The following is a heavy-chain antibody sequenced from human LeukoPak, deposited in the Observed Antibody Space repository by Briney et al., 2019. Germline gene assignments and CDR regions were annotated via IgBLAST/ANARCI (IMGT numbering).Heavy chain of an antibody. D-gene: IGHD3-22*01. Sequence: GGSLRLSCAAYGFTFSDSAMHWVRQASGKGLEWVGRIRSKANNYATAYGESVKGRFTISRDDSKNTAYLQMNSLKTEDTAVYYCTRKRDSSGYPIDYWGQGTLVTVSS. CDR3: TRKRDSSGYPIDY. CDR1: GFTFSDSA. CDR2: IRSKANNYAT. J-gene: IGHJ4*02. V-gene: IGHV3-73*01.